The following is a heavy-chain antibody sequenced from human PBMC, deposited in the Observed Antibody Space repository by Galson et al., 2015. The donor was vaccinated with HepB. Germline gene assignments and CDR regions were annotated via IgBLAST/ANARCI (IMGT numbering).Heavy chain of an antibody. Sequence: CAISGDSVSSNSAAWNWIRQSPSRGLEWLGRTYYRSKWYNDYAVSVKSRITINPDTSKNQFSLQLNSVTPEDTAVYYCARDSSRGSWYTFKANFDYWGQGTLVTVSS. V-gene: IGHV6-1*01. CDR3: ARDSSRGSWYTFKANFDY. CDR2: TYYRSKWYN. J-gene: IGHJ4*02. CDR1: GDSVSSNSAA. D-gene: IGHD6-13*01.